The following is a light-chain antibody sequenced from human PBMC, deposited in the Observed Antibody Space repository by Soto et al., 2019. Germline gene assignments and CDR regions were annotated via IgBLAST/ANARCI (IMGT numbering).Light chain of an antibody. J-gene: IGKJ2*01. CDR1: QSVSSY. CDR3: QRRGT. CDR2: DAS. Sequence: EIVLTQSPATLSLSPGERATLSCRASQSVSSYLAWYQQKPGQAPRLLIYDASNRATGIPARFSGSGSGTDFTLNISSLEPEDFAVYYCQRRGTFGQGTKLEIK. V-gene: IGKV3-11*01.